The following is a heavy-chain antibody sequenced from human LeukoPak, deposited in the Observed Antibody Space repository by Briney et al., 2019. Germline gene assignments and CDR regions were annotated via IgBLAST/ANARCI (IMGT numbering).Heavy chain of an antibody. D-gene: IGHD6-19*01. Sequence: GGSPRLSCAASGFTFSSYAMHWVRKAPGKGLEWVAVISYDGSNKYYADSVKGRFTISRDNSKNTLYLQMNSLRAEDTAVYYCARVFYSSGWYGNFDYWGQGTLVTVSS. J-gene: IGHJ4*02. CDR1: GFTFSSYA. CDR3: ARVFYSSGWYGNFDY. CDR2: ISYDGSNK. V-gene: IGHV3-30*04.